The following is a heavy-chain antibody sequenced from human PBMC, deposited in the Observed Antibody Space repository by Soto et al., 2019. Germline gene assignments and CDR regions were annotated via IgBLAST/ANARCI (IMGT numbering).Heavy chain of an antibody. CDR2: IYYSGST. Sequence: QLQLQESGPGLVKPSETLSLTCTVSGGSISSSSYYWGWIRQPPGKGLEWIGSIYYSGSTYYNPSLKSRVTISVDTSKNQFSLKLSSVTAADTAVYYCASYDCSGGSCYFDYWGQGTLVTVSS. J-gene: IGHJ4*02. CDR3: ASYDCSGGSCYFDY. CDR1: GGSISSSSYY. V-gene: IGHV4-39*01. D-gene: IGHD2-15*01.